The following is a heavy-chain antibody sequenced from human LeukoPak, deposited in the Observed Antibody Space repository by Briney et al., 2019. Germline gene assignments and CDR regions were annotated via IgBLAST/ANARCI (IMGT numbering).Heavy chain of an antibody. CDR3: ARGRGQPDYDSSGYFDY. CDR1: GGSITGYY. J-gene: IGHJ4*02. V-gene: IGHV4-59*01. D-gene: IGHD3-22*01. Sequence: SETLSLTCTVSGGSITGYYWSWIRQPPGKGLEWIGYIYDSGSTDYKPSLKSRVTISVDTTKNQFSLKLTSVTAADTAVYYCARGRGQPDYDSSGYFDYWGQGSLVTVSS. CDR2: IYDSGST.